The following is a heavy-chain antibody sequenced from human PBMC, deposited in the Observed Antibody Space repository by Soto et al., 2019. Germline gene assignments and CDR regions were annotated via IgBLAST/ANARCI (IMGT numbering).Heavy chain of an antibody. D-gene: IGHD1-26*01. CDR1: GFTFSASW. CDR3: TKSGGGH. V-gene: IGHV3-15*04. CDR2: IGTKPGGGPT. J-gene: IGHJ4*02. Sequence: EVQLVESGGGLVEPGGSLRLSCAASGFTFSASWMGWVRQAPGKGLEYVGRIGTKPGGGPTNYTAPVKGRFTVSRDDSRTALYLQLQSLKTEDTDVYFCTKSGGGHWGEGALVTVSS.